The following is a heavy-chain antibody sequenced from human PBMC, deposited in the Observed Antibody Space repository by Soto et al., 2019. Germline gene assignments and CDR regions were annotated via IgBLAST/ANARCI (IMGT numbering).Heavy chain of an antibody. Sequence: QVQLVQSGAEVKKPGASAKVSCKASGYTFTNYGISWVRQAPGQGLEWMGWIRAYSGDTNYAQKLQGRVTMTTDTSTSTAYMEVRSLRSDDTAVYYCARTFIGYCCGGSCHYYFDYWGQGTLVTVSS. CDR2: IRAYSGDT. V-gene: IGHV1-18*01. J-gene: IGHJ4*02. CDR1: GYTFTNYG. D-gene: IGHD2-15*01. CDR3: ARTFIGYCCGGSCHYYFDY.